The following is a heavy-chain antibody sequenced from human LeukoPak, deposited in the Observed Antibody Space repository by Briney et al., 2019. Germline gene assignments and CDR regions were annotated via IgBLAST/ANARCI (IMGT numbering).Heavy chain of an antibody. D-gene: IGHD6-13*01. CDR1: GFTFSDFG. Sequence: GGSLRLSCVASGFTFSDFGMHWVRQAPGKGLEWVAFIRNDGSKDYYPDSVKGRFTISRDNSRTTLYLQMHSLRIEDTAVYYCVKGGSSSHNWFDPWGQGILVTVSS. J-gene: IGHJ5*02. V-gene: IGHV3-30*02. CDR3: VKGGSSSHNWFDP. CDR2: IRNDGSKD.